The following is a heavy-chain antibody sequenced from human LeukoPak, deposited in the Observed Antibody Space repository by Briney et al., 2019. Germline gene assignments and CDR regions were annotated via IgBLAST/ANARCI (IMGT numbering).Heavy chain of an antibody. CDR3: AKIEYYYDSSGYYY. J-gene: IGHJ4*02. CDR1: GFTFSSYG. D-gene: IGHD3-22*01. V-gene: IGHV3-30*02. Sequence: GGSLRLSCAASGFTFSSYGMHWVRQAPGKGLEWVAVIWYDGSNKYYADSVKGRFTISRDNSKNTLYLQMNSLKPEDTAVYYCAKIEYYYDSSGYYYWGQGTLVTVSS. CDR2: IWYDGSNK.